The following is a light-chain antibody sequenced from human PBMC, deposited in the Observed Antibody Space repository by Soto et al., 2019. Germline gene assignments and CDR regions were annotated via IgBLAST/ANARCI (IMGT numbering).Light chain of an antibody. Sequence: QSALTQPASVSGTPGQSITISCTGTNSDVGKYDFVSWYQHYPDKAPKFIIYEVNKRPSGVSHRFSGSKSGSTASLTISGLQAEDEAHYYWCSYTRSETVVFGGGTKLTVL. CDR3: CSYTRSETVV. J-gene: IGLJ3*02. CDR1: NSDVGKYDF. V-gene: IGLV2-23*02. CDR2: EVN.